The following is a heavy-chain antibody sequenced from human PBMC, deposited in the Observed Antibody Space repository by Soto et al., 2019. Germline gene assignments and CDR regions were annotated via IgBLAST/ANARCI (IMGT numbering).Heavy chain of an antibody. D-gene: IGHD3-22*01. J-gene: IGHJ4*02. CDR1: GFTFSSNG. CDR2: ISIGSSTI. V-gene: IGHV3-48*02. Sequence: EVQLVESGGGLVQPGGSLRLSCEASGFTFSSNGMNWFPQAPGKGRGGVSFISIGSSTINYADSVRGRFTISRDNAKNSLYLQMNSLRDEDTAVYYCARDWGVYDSDIRTHIPHLDSWGQGTLVTVSS. CDR3: ARDWGVYDSDIRTHIPHLDS.